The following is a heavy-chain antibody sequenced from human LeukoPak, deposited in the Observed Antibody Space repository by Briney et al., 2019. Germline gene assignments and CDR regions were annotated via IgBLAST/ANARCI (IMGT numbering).Heavy chain of an antibody. D-gene: IGHD3-9*01. CDR2: INPNSGGT. CDR1: GYTFTGYY. V-gene: IGHV1-2*02. CDR3: ARALRYFDWAYYYYGMDV. J-gene: IGHJ6*02. Sequence: ASVKVSCKASGYTFTGYYMHWVRQAPGQGLEWMGWINPNSGGTNYAQKFQGRVTMTRDTSISTAYMELSRLRSDDTAVYYCARALRYFDWAYYYYGMDVWGQGTTVTVSS.